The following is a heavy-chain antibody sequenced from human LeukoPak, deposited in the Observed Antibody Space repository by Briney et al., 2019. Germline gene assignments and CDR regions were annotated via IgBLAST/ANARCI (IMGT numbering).Heavy chain of an antibody. J-gene: IGHJ6*03. Sequence: GGSLRLSCAASGFTFDDYAMHWVRQPPGKGLEWVSLISWDGGSTYYADSVKGRFTISRDNSKNSLYLQMNSLRAEDTALYYCAKGGGIYYYYYYMDVWGKGTTVTVSS. CDR1: GFTFDDYA. V-gene: IGHV3-43D*03. D-gene: IGHD1-26*01. CDR3: AKGGGIYYYYYYMDV. CDR2: ISWDGGST.